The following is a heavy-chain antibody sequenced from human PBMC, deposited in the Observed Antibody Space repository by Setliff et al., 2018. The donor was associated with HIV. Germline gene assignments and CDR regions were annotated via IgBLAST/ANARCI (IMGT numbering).Heavy chain of an antibody. Sequence: GGSLRLSCAASGSMLTYAWLSWVRQAPGKGLEWVGRSKGKADGETIDYATPVKGRFIISRDYSENTLFLQMNDLKIEDTGVYYCATESRLLAGGSYPFDNWGQGTLVTVSS. CDR3: ATESRLLAGGSYPFDN. CDR1: GSMLTYAW. J-gene: IGHJ4*02. V-gene: IGHV3-15*01. CDR2: SKGKADGETI. D-gene: IGHD1-26*01.